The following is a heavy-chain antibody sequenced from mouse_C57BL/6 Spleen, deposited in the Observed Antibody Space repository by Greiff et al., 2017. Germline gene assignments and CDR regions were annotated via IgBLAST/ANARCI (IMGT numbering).Heavy chain of an antibody. CDR3: ASWRYYAMDY. Sequence: VQLKESGVGLVKPGGSLKLSCAATGFTFSDYGMHWVRQAPEHGLEWVAYLSSGRSTIYYADTVKGRFPITRDNAKNPLFLQMTSLRSEDTAMYYCASWRYYAMDYWGQGTTVTVAS. CDR1: GFTFSDYG. V-gene: IGHV5-17*01. CDR2: LSSGRSTI. J-gene: IGHJ4*01.